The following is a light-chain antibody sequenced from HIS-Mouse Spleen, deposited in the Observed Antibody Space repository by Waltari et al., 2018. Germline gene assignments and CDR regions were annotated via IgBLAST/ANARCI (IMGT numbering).Light chain of an antibody. CDR1: QGISSD. V-gene: IGKV1-8*01. Sequence: AIRMTQSPSSLSASTGDRVTITCRASQGISSDLAWYQQQPGKAPKLLIYAASTLQSGVPSRFSGSGSGTDFTLTISCLQSEYFATYYCQQYFGYPYTFGQGTKLEIK. J-gene: IGKJ2*01. CDR2: AAS. CDR3: QQYFGYPYT.